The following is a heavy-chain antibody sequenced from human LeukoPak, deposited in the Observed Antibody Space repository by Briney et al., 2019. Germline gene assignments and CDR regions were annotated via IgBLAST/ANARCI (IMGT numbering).Heavy chain of an antibody. V-gene: IGHV4-61*08. CDR3: ARGTNWAYYGMDV. CDR2: IYYSGST. Sequence: SQTLSLTCTVSGGSISSGGYYWSWIRQHPGKGLEWIGYIYYSGSTNYNPSLKSRVTISVDTSKNQFSLKLSSVTAADTAVYYCARGTNWAYYGMDVWGQGTTVTVSS. CDR1: GGSISSGGYY. D-gene: IGHD2-2*01. J-gene: IGHJ6*02.